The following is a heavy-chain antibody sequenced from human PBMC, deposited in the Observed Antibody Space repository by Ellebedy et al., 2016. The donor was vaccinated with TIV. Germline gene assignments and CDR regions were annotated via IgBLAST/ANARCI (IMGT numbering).Heavy chain of an antibody. D-gene: IGHD2-2*02. CDR2: MNPNSGNT. Sequence: ASVKVSCXASGYTFTSYDINWVRQATGQGLEWMGWMNPNSGNTGYAQKFQGRVTMTRNTSISTAYMELSSLRSEDTAVYYCARGQLSRPTIRGFNPWGQGTLVTVSS. J-gene: IGHJ5*02. CDR1: GYTFTSYD. CDR3: ARGQLSRPTIRGFNP. V-gene: IGHV1-8*01.